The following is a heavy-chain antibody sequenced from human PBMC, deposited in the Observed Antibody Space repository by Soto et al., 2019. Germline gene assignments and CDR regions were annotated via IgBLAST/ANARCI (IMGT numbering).Heavy chain of an antibody. CDR2: IYTSGTT. D-gene: IGHD6-25*01. CDR3: AREGSSGFGMDV. CDR1: GGSIRSYY. J-gene: IGHJ6*02. Sequence: QVQLQQSGPGLVKPSETLSLTCTVSGGSIRSYYWSWIRQPAGKALEWIGRIYTSGTTNYNPSLKSRVTSLLDTSKNPFSLDLSAVTDADTAVYYCAREGSSGFGMDVWGQGTTVTVSS. V-gene: IGHV4-4*07.